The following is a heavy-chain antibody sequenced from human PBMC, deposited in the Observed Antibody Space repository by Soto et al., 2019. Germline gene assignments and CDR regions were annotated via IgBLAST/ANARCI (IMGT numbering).Heavy chain of an antibody. CDR2: IYNSGTT. CDR1: GASITSGGYY. V-gene: IGHV4-31*03. J-gene: IGHJ6*02. CDR3: TGGGDYESVV. Sequence: KPSETLSLTCTVTGASITSGGYYWSWIRQHPGKGLEWIGYIYNSGTTYYNPSLKSRVTISPDTSKNEFSLKLNSMTAADTAIYYCTGGGDYESVVWGQGTTVTVSS. D-gene: IGHD2-21*02.